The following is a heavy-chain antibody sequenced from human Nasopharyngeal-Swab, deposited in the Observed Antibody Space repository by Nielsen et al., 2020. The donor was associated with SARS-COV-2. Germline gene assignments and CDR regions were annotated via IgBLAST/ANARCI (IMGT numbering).Heavy chain of an antibody. CDR2: ISSSGSTI. J-gene: IGHJ6*03. Sequence: GESLKISCAASGFTFSSYEMNWVRQAPGKGLEWVSYISSSGSTIYYADSVKGRFTISRDNAKNSLYLQMNSLRAEVTAVYYCARDRFEITIFGVVIRNYMDVWGKGTTVTVSS. CDR1: GFTFSSYE. CDR3: ARDRFEITIFGVVIRNYMDV. V-gene: IGHV3-48*03. D-gene: IGHD3-3*01.